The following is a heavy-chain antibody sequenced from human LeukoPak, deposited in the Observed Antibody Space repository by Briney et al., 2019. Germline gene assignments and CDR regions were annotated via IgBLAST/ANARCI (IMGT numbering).Heavy chain of an antibody. D-gene: IGHD3-3*01. CDR1: GGSFSGYY. CDR2: INHSGST. Sequence: SETLSLTCAVYGGSFSGYYWSWIRQPPGKGLEWIGEINHSGSTNYNPSLKSRVTISLDTPKSQFSLKVWYVTAADTAVYYCARGLNDSWTGENYWGQGTLVTVSS. V-gene: IGHV4-34*01. J-gene: IGHJ4*02. CDR3: ARGLNDSWTGENY.